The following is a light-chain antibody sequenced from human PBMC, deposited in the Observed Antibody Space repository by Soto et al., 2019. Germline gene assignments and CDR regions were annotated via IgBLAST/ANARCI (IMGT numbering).Light chain of an antibody. Sequence: EIVLTQSPGTLSLSPGEGATLSCRASQSVSSSSLGWYQQKPGQAPRLLIYGASTRAPGIPDRFRGSGSGTDFTVTISRLEPEDFAVYFCQQCDSSPYTFGQGTKLEIK. J-gene: IGKJ2*01. CDR3: QQCDSSPYT. V-gene: IGKV3-20*01. CDR1: QSVSSSS. CDR2: GAS.